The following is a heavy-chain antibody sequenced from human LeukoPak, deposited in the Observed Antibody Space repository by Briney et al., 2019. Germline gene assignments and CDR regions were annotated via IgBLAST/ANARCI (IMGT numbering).Heavy chain of an antibody. D-gene: IGHD4-17*01. J-gene: IGHJ4*02. V-gene: IGHV4-39*07. Sequence: SETLSLTCTVSGGSISDSNYYWGWIRQPPGRGLEWIGNIYYRGNTFYSPSLKSRVTISVDTSKNQFSLKLSSVTAADTAVYYCASHDYGDLYFDYWGQGTLVTVSS. CDR2: IYYRGNT. CDR1: GGSISDSNYY. CDR3: ASHDYGDLYFDY.